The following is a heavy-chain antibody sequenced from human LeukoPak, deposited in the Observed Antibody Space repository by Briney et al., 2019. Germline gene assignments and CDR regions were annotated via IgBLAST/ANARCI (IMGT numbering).Heavy chain of an antibody. CDR2: TSHSGST. CDR1: IGSFSDYY. CDR3: ARRRYGDI. V-gene: IGHV4-34*01. J-gene: IGHJ3*02. D-gene: IGHD4-17*01. Sequence: AETLSLTCAVYIGSFSDYYWSWIRQPPGKGLEWIGETSHSGSTNYNPSLKSRVNISVDTYKKQFSLKLSSVTAADRAVYYCARRRYGDIWGQGTMVTVSS.